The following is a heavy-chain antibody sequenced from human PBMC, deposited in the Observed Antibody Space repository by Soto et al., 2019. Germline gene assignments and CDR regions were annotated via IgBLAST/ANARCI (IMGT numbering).Heavy chain of an antibody. CDR1: GGSISSYY. D-gene: IGHD6-13*01. Sequence: PSETLSLTCTVSGGSISSYYGSWIRQPPGKGLEWIGYIYYSGSTNYNPSLKSRVTISVDTSKNQFSLKLSSVTAADTAVYYCARLGIAAAVGLYYFDYWGQGTLVTVSS. CDR2: IYYSGST. CDR3: ARLGIAAAVGLYYFDY. J-gene: IGHJ4*02. V-gene: IGHV4-59*01.